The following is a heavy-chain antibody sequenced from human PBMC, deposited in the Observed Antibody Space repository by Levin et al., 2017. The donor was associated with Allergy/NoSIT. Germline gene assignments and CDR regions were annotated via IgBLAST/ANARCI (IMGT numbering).Heavy chain of an antibody. V-gene: IGHV3-7*01. Sequence: GGSLRLSCAATGFTFRNYWMNWVRQAPGKGLEWVANIKPDGSDQWYMDSVKGRFTVSRDNAKDSVYLQMNSLKAEDTAVYYCARLRQQQYTTAYYSDSWGQGTLVSVSS. J-gene: IGHJ4*02. CDR2: IKPDGSDQ. CDR1: GFTFRNYW. D-gene: IGHD6-13*01. CDR3: ARLRQQQYTTAYYSDS.